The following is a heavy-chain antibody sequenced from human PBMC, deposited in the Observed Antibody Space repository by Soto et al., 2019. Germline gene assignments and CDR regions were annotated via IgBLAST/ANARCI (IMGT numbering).Heavy chain of an antibody. Sequence: DVQLFDSGGGLVQPGGSLRLSCAASGFTFSSHAMSWVRQAPGKGLEWVSSVSVYGDTYYADSVKGRFTISRDNSKTTLFLQMSSLRAEDTAVYYCAKVYYFDYWGQGTLVTVSS. V-gene: IGHV3-23*01. CDR1: GFTFSSHA. CDR2: VSVYGDT. J-gene: IGHJ4*02. CDR3: AKVYYFDY.